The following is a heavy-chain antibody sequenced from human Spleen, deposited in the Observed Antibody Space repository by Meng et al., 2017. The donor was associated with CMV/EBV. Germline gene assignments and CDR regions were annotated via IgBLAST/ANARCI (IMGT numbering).Heavy chain of an antibody. CDR3: ARGGVYGSGTYYMNP. J-gene: IGHJ5*02. CDR2: IYTSEST. CDR1: VGSISSFY. V-gene: IGHV4-4*07. Sequence: GLLNPSETLSPPCTVSVGSISSFYWNWIRQPAGKGLEWIGHIYTSESTNYNPSLKSRVTMSLDTSTIQFSLKLTSVTAADTAVYYCARGGVYGSGTYYMNPWGRGTLVTVSS. D-gene: IGHD3-10*01.